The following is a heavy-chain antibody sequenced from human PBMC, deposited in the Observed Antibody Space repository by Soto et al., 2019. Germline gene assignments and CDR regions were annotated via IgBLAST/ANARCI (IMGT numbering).Heavy chain of an antibody. Sequence: QVQLEQSGAEVKKPGSSVKVSCKASGGTFSTSAISWVRQAPGQGLEWMGGIMLIFRKPDYAQKCQGRVTVTAHESTSTAYMELSGLRYDDTAVYYCARDKDRQQLGGNYYYILDIWGQGTTVTVSS. D-gene: IGHD3-3*02. V-gene: IGHV1-69*12. CDR1: GGTFSTSA. CDR2: IMLIFRKP. CDR3: ARDKDRQQLGGNYYYILDI. J-gene: IGHJ6*02.